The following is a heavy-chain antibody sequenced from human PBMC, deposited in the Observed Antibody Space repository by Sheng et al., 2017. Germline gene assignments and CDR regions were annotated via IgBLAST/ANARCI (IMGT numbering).Heavy chain of an antibody. CDR2: ISYDGRYK. J-gene: IGHJ4*02. CDR3: AKGLGGSGNYVSDY. CDR1: GFTFSNFG. Sequence: QVQLVESGGGVVQPGRSLRLSCAASGFTFSNFGMHWVRQAPGKGLEWVAVISYDGRYKYYADSVKGRFTISRDNSENTLYLQMSSLRAEDTALYYCAKGLGGSGNYVSDYWGQGTLVTV. D-gene: IGHD3-10*01. V-gene: IGHV3-30*18.